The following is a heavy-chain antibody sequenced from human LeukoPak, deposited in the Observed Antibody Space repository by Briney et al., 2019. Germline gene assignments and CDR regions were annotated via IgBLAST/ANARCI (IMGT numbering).Heavy chain of an antibody. Sequence: GGSLRLSCAASGFTFSSYAMYWVRQAPGKGLEWVSGIFGSGGSTHYADSVKGRFTISRDNSKNTVYLQMNSLRAEDTAVYHCAKTTTGYSSGRFPGWPVDYWGQGTLVTVSS. CDR3: AKTTTGYSSGRFPGWPVDY. CDR1: GFTFSSYA. CDR2: IFGSGGST. J-gene: IGHJ4*02. D-gene: IGHD6-19*01. V-gene: IGHV3-23*01.